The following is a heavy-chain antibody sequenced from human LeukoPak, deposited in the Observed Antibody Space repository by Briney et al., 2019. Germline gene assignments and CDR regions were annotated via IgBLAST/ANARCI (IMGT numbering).Heavy chain of an antibody. CDR3: ARDPGGYLDSI. V-gene: IGHV1-69*13. CDR2: IIPIFGTA. J-gene: IGHJ4*02. CDR1: GGTFSSYA. D-gene: IGHD1-26*01. Sequence: SVKVPCKASGGTFSSYAISWVRQAPGQGLEWMGGIIPIFGTANCAQKFQGRVTITADESTSTAYMELSSLRSEDTAVYYCARDPGGYLDSIWGQGTLVTVSS.